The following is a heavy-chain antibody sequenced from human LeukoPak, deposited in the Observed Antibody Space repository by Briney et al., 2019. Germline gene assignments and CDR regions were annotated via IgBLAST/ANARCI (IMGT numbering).Heavy chain of an antibody. J-gene: IGHJ4*02. CDR2: ISSDGYRT. Sequence: GGSLRLSCAASGFPFSTYDMHWVRLAPDKGLQWVAVISSDGYRTDYPDSVRGRFTISRDNFKNTVDLQMISVTAEDTAMYFCAKGLGTGSVLARPLHYWGQGTLVTVSS. CDR1: GFPFSTYD. D-gene: IGHD3-10*01. CDR3: AKGLGTGSVLARPLHY. V-gene: IGHV3-30*18.